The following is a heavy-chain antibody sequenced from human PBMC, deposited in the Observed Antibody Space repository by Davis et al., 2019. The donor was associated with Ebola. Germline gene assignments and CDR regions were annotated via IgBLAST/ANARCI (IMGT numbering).Heavy chain of an antibody. CDR1: GYTFTSYG. V-gene: IGHV1-18*01. J-gene: IGHJ4*02. CDR2: ISAYNGNT. D-gene: IGHD6-19*01. Sequence: ASVKVSCKASGYTFTSYGISWVRQAPGQGLEWMGWISAYNGNTNYAPKLQGRVTMTKDTSTSTAYMELRSLRSDDTAVYYCARDLAGQWPNYWGQGTLVTVSS. CDR3: ARDLAGQWPNY.